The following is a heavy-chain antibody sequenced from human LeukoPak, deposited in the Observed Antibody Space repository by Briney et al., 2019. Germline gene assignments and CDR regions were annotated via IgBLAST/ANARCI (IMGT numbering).Heavy chain of an antibody. CDR2: ISGSGGNT. J-gene: IGHJ4*01. Sequence: PGGSLRLSCAASGFTFSSYAMSWARQALGKGLEWVSGISGSGGNTYYADSVKGRFTISRDNSKSTLYLQMNSLSAEDTAVYYCVKGRYESSAYVDGYWGLGTLVTVSS. CDR3: VKGRYESSAYVDGY. CDR1: GFTFSSYA. D-gene: IGHD3-16*01. V-gene: IGHV3-23*01.